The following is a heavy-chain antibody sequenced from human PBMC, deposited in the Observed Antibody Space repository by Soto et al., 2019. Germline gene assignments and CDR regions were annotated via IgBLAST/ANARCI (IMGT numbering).Heavy chain of an antibody. V-gene: IGHV1-18*01. CDR2: ITAYNGNK. D-gene: IGHD5-18*01. CDR3: ARDHDVDTPYNWFDP. CDR1: GCGFGSYA. Sequence: SVKVSCKASGCGFGSYAISWVRQAPGQGLEWMGWITAYNGNKNYAQKLQGRVHMTTDTSTTTAYMELRSRRSDHTAVYYCARDHDVDTPYNWFDPWG. J-gene: IGHJ5*02.